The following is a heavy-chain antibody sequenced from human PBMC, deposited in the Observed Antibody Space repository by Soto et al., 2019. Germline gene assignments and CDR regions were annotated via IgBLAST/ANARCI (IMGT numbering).Heavy chain of an antibody. CDR2: IRDKANSYAT. V-gene: IGHV3-73*01. CDR3: AKESASSNWYFDL. CDR1: GFTFSGSA. D-gene: IGHD3-3*01. Sequence: PGGSLRLSCAASGFTFSGSAMHWVRQASGKGLEWVGRIRDKANSYATAYTASVKGRFTISRDDSKKTAFLDMNSLTAEDTSTYYWAKESASSNWYFDLVGRGTLVPVSS. J-gene: IGHJ2*01.